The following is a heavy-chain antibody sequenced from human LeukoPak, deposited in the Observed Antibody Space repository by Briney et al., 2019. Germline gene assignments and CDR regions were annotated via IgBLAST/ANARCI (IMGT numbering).Heavy chain of an antibody. CDR1: GFTFSTYW. Sequence: GGSLRLSCTASGFTFSTYWVNWVRQAPGKGLEWLANIKQDGSEKYYVDSVKGRFTISRDNAKNSLYLQMNSLRAEDTAVYYCARADYYDSSGYNDYWGQGTLVTVSS. D-gene: IGHD3-22*01. J-gene: IGHJ4*02. CDR3: ARADYYDSSGYNDY. V-gene: IGHV3-7*05. CDR2: IKQDGSEK.